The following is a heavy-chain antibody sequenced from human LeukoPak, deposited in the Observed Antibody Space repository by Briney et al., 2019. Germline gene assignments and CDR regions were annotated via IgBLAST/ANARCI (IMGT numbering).Heavy chain of an antibody. V-gene: IGHV3-23*05. CDR3: AKFEGATIPGWFNDY. D-gene: IGHD6-19*01. J-gene: IGHJ4*02. CDR1: EFIFSDYA. CDR2: IDKTTYPT. Sequence: GGSLRLSCAASEFIFSDYAMGWVRQAPGKGLEWVSTIDKTTYPTFYADSVKGRFTISRDDSKNTLYPQMNSLRTEDTAVYFCAKFEGATIPGWFNDYWGQGILVTVSS.